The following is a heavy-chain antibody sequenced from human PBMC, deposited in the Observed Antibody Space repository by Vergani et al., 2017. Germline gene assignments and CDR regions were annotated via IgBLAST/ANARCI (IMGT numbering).Heavy chain of an antibody. CDR3: ARGRAVADIDY. Sequence: QVQLVESGGGVVQPGRSLRLSCAASGFTFSSYGMHWVRQAPGKGLEWVAVIWYDGSNKYYADSVKGRFTISRDNSKNTLYLQMNSLRAEDTAVYYCARGRAVADIDYWGQGTLVTVSS. CDR2: IWYDGSNK. CDR1: GFTFSSYG. J-gene: IGHJ4*02. V-gene: IGHV3-33*01. D-gene: IGHD6-19*01.